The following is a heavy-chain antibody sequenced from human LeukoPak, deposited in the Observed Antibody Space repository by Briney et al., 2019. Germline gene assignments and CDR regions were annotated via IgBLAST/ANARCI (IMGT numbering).Heavy chain of an antibody. V-gene: IGHV3-33*01. CDR1: GFTFSSYG. CDR2: IWYDGSNK. J-gene: IGHJ4*02. D-gene: IGHD3-10*01. CDR3: ARDQAYGSGEGPFDY. Sequence: PGRSLRLSCAASGFTFSSYGMHWVRQAPGKGLEWVAVIWYDGSNKYYADSVKGRFTISRDNSKNTLYLQMNSLRAEDTAVYYCARDQAYGSGEGPFDYWGQGTLVTVSS.